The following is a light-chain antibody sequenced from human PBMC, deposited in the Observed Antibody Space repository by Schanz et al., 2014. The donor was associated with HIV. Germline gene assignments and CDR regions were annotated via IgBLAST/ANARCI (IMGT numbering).Light chain of an antibody. CDR1: SSNIGNNY. J-gene: IGLJ3*02. CDR2: DNN. V-gene: IGLV1-51*01. Sequence: QSVLTQPPSVSAAPGQKVTISCSGSSSNIGNNYVSWYQQLPGTAPKLLIYDNNKRPSGVPDRFSGSKSGTSASLAINGLQIEEEDDYHYAAWDDSLNGWVFGGGTKLPV. CDR3: AAWDDSLNGWV.